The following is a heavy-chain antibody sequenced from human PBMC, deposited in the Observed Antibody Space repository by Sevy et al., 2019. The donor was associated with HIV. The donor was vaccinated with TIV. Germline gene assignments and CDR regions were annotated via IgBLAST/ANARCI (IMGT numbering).Heavy chain of an antibody. CDR3: ARARRVTTVYYYYGMDV. CDR1: GYSFTDYY. CDR2: INPKNDVT. J-gene: IGHJ6*02. D-gene: IGHD5-18*01. V-gene: IGHV1-2*02. Sequence: ASVKVSCKASGYSFTDYYMHWVRQAPGQGLEWMAWINPKNDVTNYAQKFQGRVTMTRDTSTSTAYMELTRLRSDDTAVCYCARARRVTTVYYYYGMDVWGQGTTVTVSS.